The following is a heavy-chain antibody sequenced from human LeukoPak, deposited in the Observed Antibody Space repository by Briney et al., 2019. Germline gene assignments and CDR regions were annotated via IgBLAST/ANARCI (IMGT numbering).Heavy chain of an antibody. V-gene: IGHV3-53*01. CDR1: GFTFRSYW. J-gene: IGHJ4*02. CDR3: ARLHPTHYSIDY. D-gene: IGHD2-15*01. Sequence: GGSLRLSCAASGFTFRSYWMSWVRQAPGKGLEWVSVIYSGGSTYYADSVKGRFTISRDNSKNTLYLQMNSLRAEDTAVYYCARLHPTHYSIDYWGQGTLVTVSS. CDR2: IYSGGST.